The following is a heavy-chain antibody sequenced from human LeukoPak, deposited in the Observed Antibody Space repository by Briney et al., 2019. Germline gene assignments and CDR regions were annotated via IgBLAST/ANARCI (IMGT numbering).Heavy chain of an antibody. CDR1: GGTFSSYA. J-gene: IGHJ3*02. Sequence: SVKVSCKASGGTFSSYAISWVRQAPGQGLEWMGGIIPIFGTANYAQKFQGRVTITADKSTSTAYMELSSRRSEDTAVYYCAASGYSPYGIWSQGTMVTVSS. D-gene: IGHD5-18*01. CDR3: AASGYSPYGI. V-gene: IGHV1-69*06. CDR2: IIPIFGTA.